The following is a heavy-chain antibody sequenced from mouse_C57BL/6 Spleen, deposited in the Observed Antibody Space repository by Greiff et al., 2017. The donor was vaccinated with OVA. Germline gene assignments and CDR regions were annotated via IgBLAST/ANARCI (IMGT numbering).Heavy chain of an antibody. CDR2: IYPGDGDT. V-gene: IGHV1-80*01. D-gene: IGHD2-3*01. CDR1: GYAFSSYW. CDR3: ARRNDGYYPFAY. J-gene: IGHJ3*01. Sequence: VKLVESGAELVKPGASVKISCKASGYAFSSYWMNWVKQRPGKGLEWIGQIYPGDGDTNYNGKFKGKATLTADKSSSTAYMQLSSLTSEDSAVYFCARRNDGYYPFAYWGQGTLVTVSA.